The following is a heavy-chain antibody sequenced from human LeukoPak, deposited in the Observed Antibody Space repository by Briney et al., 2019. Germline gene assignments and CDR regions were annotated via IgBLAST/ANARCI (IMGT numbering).Heavy chain of an antibody. CDR1: GFTFSSYW. CDR3: ARGYSGYDYYFDY. Sequence: GGSLRLSCAASGFTFSSYWMSWVRQAPGKGLEWVANIKQDGSEKYYVDSVKGRFTISRDNAKNSLYLQMNSLRAEDTAVYYCARGYSGYDYYFDYWGQGTQVTVSS. CDR2: IKQDGSEK. V-gene: IGHV3-7*01. D-gene: IGHD5-12*01. J-gene: IGHJ4*02.